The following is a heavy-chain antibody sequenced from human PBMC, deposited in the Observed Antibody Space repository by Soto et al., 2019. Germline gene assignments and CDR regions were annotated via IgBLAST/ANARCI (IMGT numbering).Heavy chain of an antibody. CDR2: TIPVFNTA. D-gene: IGHD3-10*01. CDR1: GGTLSDHG. J-gene: IGHJ3*02. V-gene: IGHV1-69*06. Sequence: QVQLEQSGAEVKKPGSSVKVSCKASGGTLSDHGVAWLRQAPGQGLEWMGGTIPVFNTAKYAQKVQGRVTVTADTFTNIAYMELSSLRSEDTAFYFCARGVYGSGNYYTGPSAFDIWGQGTMVIVSS. CDR3: ARGVYGSGNYYTGPSAFDI.